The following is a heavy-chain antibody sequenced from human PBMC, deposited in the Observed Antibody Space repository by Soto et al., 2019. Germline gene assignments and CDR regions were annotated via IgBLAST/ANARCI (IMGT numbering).Heavy chain of an antibody. D-gene: IGHD5-18*01. CDR2: VSVTSSYI. V-gene: IGHV3-21*06. Sequence: PGGSLRLSCEGSGFIFRNFNMIWVRQAPVKVLESVSSVSVTSSYIYYADTVKGRFTVYRDNATNLVVLQMNGLRAEETSMLYCARDLTGYNGPWGQGTMVTVSS. CDR1: GFIFRNFN. CDR3: ARDLTGYNGP. J-gene: IGHJ3*01.